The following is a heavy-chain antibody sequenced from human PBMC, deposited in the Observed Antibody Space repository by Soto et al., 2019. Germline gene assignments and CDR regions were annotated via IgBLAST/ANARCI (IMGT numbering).Heavy chain of an antibody. J-gene: IGHJ1*01. D-gene: IGHD3-16*01. Sequence: QIQLVQSGAEVKRPGASVKVSCKASGYTFSTHGITWVRQAPGQGLEWMGWISAFNGNSKYAQKFQGRVTMTTDTSTATAYTDLRSLGFAAAAGYFFENGVYDPATWGQGTLVTVSS. CDR2: ISAFNGNS. CDR1: GYTFSTHG. CDR3: ENGVYDPAT. V-gene: IGHV1-18*01.